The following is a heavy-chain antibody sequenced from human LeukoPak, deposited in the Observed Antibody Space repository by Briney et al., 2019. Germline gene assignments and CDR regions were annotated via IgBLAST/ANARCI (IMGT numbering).Heavy chain of an antibody. V-gene: IGHV3-74*01. Sequence: TGGSLRLSCAASGFTFSSYSMNWVRQAPGKGLGWVSRINSDGSSTSYADSVKGRFTISRDNAKNTLYLQMNSLRAEDTAVYYCARGSGFDPWGQGTLVTVSS. J-gene: IGHJ5*02. CDR1: GFTFSSYS. CDR3: ARGSGFDP. D-gene: IGHD3-10*01. CDR2: INSDGSST.